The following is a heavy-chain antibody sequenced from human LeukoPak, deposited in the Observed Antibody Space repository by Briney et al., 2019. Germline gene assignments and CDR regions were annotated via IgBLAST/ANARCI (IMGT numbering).Heavy chain of an antibody. CDR3: ASGPYPAAGTDHQFDY. J-gene: IGHJ4*02. CDR1: GASISSYY. CDR2: IYYSGNTGST. V-gene: IGHV4-59*01. D-gene: IGHD6-13*01. Sequence: PSETLSLTCTVSGASISSYYWSWIRQPPGKGPEWIGYIYYSGNTGSTHYDPSLKSRVTISVDTSKHQFSLKLSSLTAADTAVYYCASGPYPAAGTDHQFDYWGQGTLVTVFS.